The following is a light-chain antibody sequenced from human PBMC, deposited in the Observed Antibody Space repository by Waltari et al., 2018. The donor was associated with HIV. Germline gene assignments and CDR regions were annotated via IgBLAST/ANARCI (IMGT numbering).Light chain of an antibody. CDR2: RSD. J-gene: IGLJ1*01. Sequence: QSVLTQPPSASGTPGQRVTISCSGSSSHIGSIYVYWYQHLPGAAPKLLIYRSDQRPSGVPDRFSGTKSGTPASLTISGLRSEDEGDYYCGAWDDSLRIYVFGTGTKVTVL. CDR1: SSHIGSIY. CDR3: GAWDDSLRIYV. V-gene: IGLV1-47*01.